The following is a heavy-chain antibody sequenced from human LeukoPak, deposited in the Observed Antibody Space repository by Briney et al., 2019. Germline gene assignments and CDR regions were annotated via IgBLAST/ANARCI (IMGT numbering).Heavy chain of an antibody. D-gene: IGHD4-17*01. V-gene: IGHV3-30*18. J-gene: IGHJ4*02. CDR3: AKDFDGAVDY. Sequence: GGSLRLSCAASGFTFSSYGMHWVRQAPGKGLEWVAVISYDGSNKYYTDSVKGRFTISRDNSKNTLYLQMNSLRAEDTAVYYCAKDFDGAVDYWGQGTLVTVSS. CDR2: ISYDGSNK. CDR1: GFTFSSYG.